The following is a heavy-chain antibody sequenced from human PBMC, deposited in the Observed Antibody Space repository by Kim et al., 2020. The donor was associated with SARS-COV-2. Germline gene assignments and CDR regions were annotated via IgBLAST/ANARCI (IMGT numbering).Heavy chain of an antibody. Sequence: SETLSLTCTVSGGSISSGGYYWSWIRQHPGKGLEWIGYIYYSGSTYYNPSLKSRVTISVDTSKNQFSLNLSSVTAADTAVYYCARSPQSGYSYGYFDYWGQGTLVTVSS. CDR3: ARSPQSGYSYGYFDY. J-gene: IGHJ4*02. CDR1: GGSISSGGYY. V-gene: IGHV4-31*03. D-gene: IGHD5-18*01. CDR2: IYYSGST.